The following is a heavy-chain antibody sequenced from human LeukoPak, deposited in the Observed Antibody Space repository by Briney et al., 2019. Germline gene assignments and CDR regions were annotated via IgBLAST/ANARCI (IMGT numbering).Heavy chain of an antibody. CDR3: ASYCSGGSCYGSGDY. CDR2: ISWNSGSI. J-gene: IGHJ4*02. CDR1: GFTFDDYA. D-gene: IGHD2-15*01. V-gene: IGHV3-9*01. Sequence: PGGSLRLSCAASGFTFDDYAMHWVRQAPGTGLEWVSGISWNSGSIGYADSVKGRFTISRDNAKNSLYLQMNSLRAEDTALYYCASYCSGGSCYGSGDYWGQGTLVTVSS.